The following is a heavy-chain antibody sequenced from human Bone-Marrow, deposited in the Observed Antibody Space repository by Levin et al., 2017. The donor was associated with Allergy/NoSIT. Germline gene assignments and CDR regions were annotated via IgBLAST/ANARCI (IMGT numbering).Heavy chain of an antibody. CDR1: GDSINNYNYY. CDR3: VRQGGVFSYSSSWHVDH. V-gene: IGHV4-39*01. D-gene: IGHD6-13*01. CDR2: IYSGGGT. Sequence: GSLRLSCTVSGDSINNYNYYWGWVRQPPGKGLEWIGNIYSGGGTSYNPSLQSRVTISVDTSKSQFSLYLRSVSAADTAVYYCVRQGGVFSYSSSWHVDHWGRGILVSAS. J-gene: IGHJ4*01.